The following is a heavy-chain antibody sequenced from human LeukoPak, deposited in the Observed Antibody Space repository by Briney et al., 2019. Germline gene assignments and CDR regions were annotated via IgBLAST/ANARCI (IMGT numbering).Heavy chain of an antibody. D-gene: IGHD1-26*01. CDR1: GFTFSSYS. CDR2: ISSSSSTI. J-gene: IGHJ4*02. V-gene: IGHV3-48*01. CDR3: ARDSDAPLFDY. Sequence: GGSLRLSCAASGFTFSSYSMNWVRQAPGKGLEWVSYISSSSSTIYYADSVKGRFTISRDDAKNSPYLQMNSLRAEDTAVYYCARDSDAPLFDYWGQGTLVTVSS.